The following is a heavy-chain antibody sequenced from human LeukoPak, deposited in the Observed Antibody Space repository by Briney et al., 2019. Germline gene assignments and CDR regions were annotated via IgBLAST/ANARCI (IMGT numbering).Heavy chain of an antibody. Sequence: GESLKISCNGSGYSFTSYWIGWVRQMPEKGLEWMGIIYPGDSDTRYSPSFQGQVTISADKSISTAYLQWSSLKASDTAMYYCARLNLYYDSSGSDPYWGYFYYWGQGTLVTVSS. CDR1: GYSFTSYW. V-gene: IGHV5-51*01. D-gene: IGHD3-22*01. CDR3: ARLNLYYDSSGSDPYWGYFYY. CDR2: IYPGDSDT. J-gene: IGHJ4*02.